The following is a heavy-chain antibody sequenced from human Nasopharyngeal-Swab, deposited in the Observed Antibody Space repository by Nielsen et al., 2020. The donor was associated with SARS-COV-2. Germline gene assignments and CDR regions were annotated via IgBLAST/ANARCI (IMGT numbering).Heavy chain of an antibody. CDR2: IIPIFGTA. J-gene: IGHJ5*02. V-gene: IGHV1-69*13. CDR1: GGTFSSYA. Sequence: SVQVSCKASGGTFSSYAISWVRQAPGQGLEWMGGIIPIFGTANYAQKFQGRVTITADESTSTAYMELSSLRSEDTAVYYCAREGITRLRFNWFDPWGQGTLVTVSS. D-gene: IGHD5-12*01. CDR3: AREGITRLRFNWFDP.